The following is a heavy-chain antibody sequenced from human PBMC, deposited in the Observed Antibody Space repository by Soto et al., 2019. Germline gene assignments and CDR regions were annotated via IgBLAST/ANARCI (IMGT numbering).Heavy chain of an antibody. V-gene: IGHV4-61*08. CDR2: IYYSGTT. J-gene: IGHJ4*02. CDR1: GDYVNSVAYY. Sequence: SEPLSLTCTVSGDYVNSVAYYWSWIRQPPGKGLEWIGYIYYSGTTKYDPSLKSRVTISVDTSKNQFSLNLSSVTAADTAVYYCARHLSTTIAPLPFDYWGQGTLVTVSS. D-gene: IGHD1-1*01. CDR3: ARHLSTTIAPLPFDY.